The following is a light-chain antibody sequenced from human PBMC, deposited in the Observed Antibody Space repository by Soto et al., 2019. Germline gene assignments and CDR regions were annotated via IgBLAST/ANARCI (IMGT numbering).Light chain of an antibody. CDR3: SSYTSSSHIV. Sequence: QSALTQPASVSGSPGQSITISCTGTSSDVGGYNYVSWYQQYPGKVPKLIIYEVSNRPSGVSNRFSGSKSGNTASLTISGLQAEDEADYYCSSYTSSSHIVFGGGTKLTVL. V-gene: IGLV2-14*01. CDR2: EVS. CDR1: SSDVGGYNY. J-gene: IGLJ2*01.